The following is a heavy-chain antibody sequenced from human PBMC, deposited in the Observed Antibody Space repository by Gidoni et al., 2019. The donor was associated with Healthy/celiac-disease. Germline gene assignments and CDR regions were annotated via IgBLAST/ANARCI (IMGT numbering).Heavy chain of an antibody. V-gene: IGHV3-30*01. CDR3: ARDEVADCSSTSCYHYGMDV. CDR2: ISYDGSNK. D-gene: IGHD2-2*01. J-gene: IGHJ6*02. Sequence: QVQLVESGGGVVQPVRSLRLSCAASGFTFLSYSMHWVRQAPGKGLEWVAVISYDGSNKYYADSVKGRFTISRDNSKNTLYLQMNSLRAEDTAGYYCARDEVADCSSTSCYHYGMDVWGQGTTVTVSS. CDR1: GFTFLSYS.